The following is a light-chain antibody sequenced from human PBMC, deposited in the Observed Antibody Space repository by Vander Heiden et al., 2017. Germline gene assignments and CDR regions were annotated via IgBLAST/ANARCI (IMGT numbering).Light chain of an antibody. V-gene: IGKV3-11*01. CDR2: DAS. J-gene: IGKJ4*01. Sequence: ETVLTQSPATLSLSPGERASLSCRASQTVSSYLAWYQQKPGQAPRLLIYDASTRATGIPPRFSGSGSGTDFNLTISSLEPEDFAVYYCQQRSDWPLIFGGGTKVEIK. CDR3: QQRSDWPLI. CDR1: QTVSSY.